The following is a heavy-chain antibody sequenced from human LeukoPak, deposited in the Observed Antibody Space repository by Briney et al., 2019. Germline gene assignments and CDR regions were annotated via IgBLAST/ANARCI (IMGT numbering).Heavy chain of an antibody. CDR1: GFAFCNYG. Sequence: GGSLRLSCAASGFAFCNYGMHWVRPAPGQGPEWGAFIRYGGSIKYYADSVKGRFTISRDNSKNTLHLQMNSLGGEDTAVYYCAKDLPAPYFDYWGQGTLVTVSS. CDR3: AKDLPAPYFDY. V-gene: IGHV3-30*02. D-gene: IGHD2-2*01. J-gene: IGHJ4*02. CDR2: IRYGGSIK.